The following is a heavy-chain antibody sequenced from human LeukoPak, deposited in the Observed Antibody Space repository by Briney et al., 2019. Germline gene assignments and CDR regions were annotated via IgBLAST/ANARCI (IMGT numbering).Heavy chain of an antibody. V-gene: IGHV4-59*11. CDR2: VYNSGTT. CDR3: SRDAY. Sequence: SETLSLTCTVSGVSIGSHYWSWIRQSPGKGLEWIGCVYNSGTTVYNPSLTGRVTISVDTSKNQYSLNLRSVTAADAAVYYCSRDAYWGQGILVTVSS. CDR1: GVSIGSHY. J-gene: IGHJ4*02.